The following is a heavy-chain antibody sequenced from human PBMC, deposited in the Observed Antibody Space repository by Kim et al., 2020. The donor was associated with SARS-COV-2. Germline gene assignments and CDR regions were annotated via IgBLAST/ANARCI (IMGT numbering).Heavy chain of an antibody. CDR3: ARVGLLLWFGELYDAFDI. D-gene: IGHD3-10*01. J-gene: IGHJ3*02. CDR1: GGSFSGYY. V-gene: IGHV4-34*01. CDR2: INHSGST. Sequence: SETLSLTCAVYGGSFSGYYWSWIRQPPGKGLEWIGEINHSGSTNYNPSLKSRATISVDTSKNQFSLKLSSVTAADTAVYYCARVGLLLWFGELYDAFDI.